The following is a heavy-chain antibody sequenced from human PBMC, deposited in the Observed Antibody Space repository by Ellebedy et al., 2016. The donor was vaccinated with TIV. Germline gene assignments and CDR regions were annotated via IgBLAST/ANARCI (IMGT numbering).Heavy chain of an antibody. CDR1: GYSFTSYW. V-gene: IGHV5-51*01. CDR2: IYPGDSYT. D-gene: IGHD5-24*01. J-gene: IGHJ4*02. CDR3: ARQRDGYNYPLSGFDY. Sequence: GESLKISCKGSGYSFTSYWIGWVRQMPGKGLEWMGIIYPGDSYTNYTPSFQGHVTISADKSISTAYLQWSSLKASDTAMYYCARQRDGYNYPLSGFDYWGQGTVVTVSS.